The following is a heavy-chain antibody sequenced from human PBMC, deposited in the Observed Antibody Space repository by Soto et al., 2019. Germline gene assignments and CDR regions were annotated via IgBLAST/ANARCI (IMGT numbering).Heavy chain of an antibody. CDR2: IHTTDGT. V-gene: IGHV4-4*07. CDR1: GGSISSYY. D-gene: IGHD6-13*01. CDR3: ARALSSAAGPYFDF. J-gene: IGHJ4*02. Sequence: SETLSLTCTVSGGSISSYYWSWIRQPAGKGMEWIGRIHTTDGTNYNPSLKSRVTMSIDTSNNQFSLKLNSLTAADTAVYYCARALSSAAGPYFDFWGQGTLVTVSS.